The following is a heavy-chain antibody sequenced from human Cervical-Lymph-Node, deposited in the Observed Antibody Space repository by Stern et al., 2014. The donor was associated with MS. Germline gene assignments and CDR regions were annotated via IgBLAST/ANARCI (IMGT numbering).Heavy chain of an antibody. CDR2: IYYSGRT. Sequence: QVQLQESGPGLVEPSETLSLTCTVSGGSINTPSYYWGWIRQPPGKGLEWIGSIYYSGRTYYNPSLKSPVTLSVDQSKDQFSLQRSSVTAADTAMYFCAHTIALVNEYHDAFDIWGRGTMVTVSS. CDR3: AHTIALVNEYHDAFDI. J-gene: IGHJ3*02. D-gene: IGHD6-19*01. CDR1: GGSINTPSYY. V-gene: IGHV4-39*01.